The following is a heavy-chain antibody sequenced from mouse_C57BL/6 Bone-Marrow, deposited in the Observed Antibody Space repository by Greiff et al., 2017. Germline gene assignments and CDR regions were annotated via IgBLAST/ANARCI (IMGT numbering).Heavy chain of an antibody. Sequence: QVQLQQSGAELVKPGASVKISCKASGYAFSSHWMNWVKQRPGKGLEWIGQIYPGDGDTNYNGKFKGKATLTADKSASTAYMQLSSLTSEDAAIYFCARVRHDYPPYFDNWGQGTTLTVSS. V-gene: IGHV1-80*01. D-gene: IGHD2-4*01. CDR1: GYAFSSHW. CDR3: ARVRHDYPPYFDN. J-gene: IGHJ2*01. CDR2: IYPGDGDT.